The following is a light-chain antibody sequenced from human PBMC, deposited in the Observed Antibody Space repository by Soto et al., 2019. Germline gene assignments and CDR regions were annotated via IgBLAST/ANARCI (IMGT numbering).Light chain of an antibody. CDR1: SSNIGSNY. V-gene: IGLV1-47*01. CDR3: EAWDDTLRGPV. CDR2: KNN. J-gene: IGLJ3*02. Sequence: QSVLTQPPSASGTPGQRVTISCSGSSSNIGSNYVYWYQQLPGTAPKLLIYKNNQRPSGVSDRFSGSKSGTSASLAISGLRSEDDADYYCEAWDDTLRGPVFGGGTKLTVL.